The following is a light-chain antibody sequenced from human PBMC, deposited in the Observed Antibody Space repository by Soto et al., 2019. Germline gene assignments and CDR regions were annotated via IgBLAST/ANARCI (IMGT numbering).Light chain of an antibody. Sequence: DIQMPQSPSSLSASVGDRVTITCQASQDIKNYLNCYQQKPGKAPNLLIYDESNLKAGAPTRFXGSGSETHFTFTISSLQPEDVATYYCQHYDHLPPLSFGGGTKVEIK. CDR1: QDIKNY. V-gene: IGKV1-33*01. CDR2: DES. CDR3: QHYDHLPPLS. J-gene: IGKJ4*01.